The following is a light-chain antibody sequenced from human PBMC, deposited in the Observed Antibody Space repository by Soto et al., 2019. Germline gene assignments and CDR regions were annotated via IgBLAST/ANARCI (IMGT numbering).Light chain of an antibody. Sequence: EKVMTQSPATLSLSPGDRATLPCRASQSVGSNLAWYQQKPGQAPRLLIYGASTRATGVPARFSGSGSGTEFTLTISSLQSEDFALYYCQQYNNWPPKFGQGTKVDIK. J-gene: IGKJ1*01. CDR2: GAS. CDR3: QQYNNWPPK. CDR1: QSVGSN. V-gene: IGKV3-15*01.